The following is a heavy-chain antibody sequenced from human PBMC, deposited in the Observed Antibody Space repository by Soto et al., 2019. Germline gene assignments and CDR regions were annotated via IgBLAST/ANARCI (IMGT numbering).Heavy chain of an antibody. V-gene: IGHV3-43D*03. J-gene: IGHJ4*02. CDR2: ISWDGGST. D-gene: IGHD3-10*01. CDR1: GFTFDDYA. Sequence: GGSLRLSCAASGFTFDDYAMHWVRQAPGKGLEWVSLISWDGGSTYYADSVKGRFTISRDNSKNSLYLQMNSLRAEDTALYYCAKDKAYGSGSYSDYWGQGTLVTVSS. CDR3: AKDKAYGSGSYSDY.